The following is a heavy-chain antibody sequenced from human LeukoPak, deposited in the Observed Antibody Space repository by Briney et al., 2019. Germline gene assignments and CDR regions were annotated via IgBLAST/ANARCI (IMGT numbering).Heavy chain of an antibody. Sequence: GGSLRLSCAASRYSVSSSAIHCVRQAPGKGLEWVSFITSADSDIDYADSVKGRFTISRDNANNTLFLQMNSLRVEDTAVYYCARLRIYGGRDYWGQGTLVTVSS. D-gene: IGHD4-23*01. CDR2: ITSADSDI. J-gene: IGHJ4*02. CDR3: ARLRIYGGRDY. CDR1: RYSVSSSA. V-gene: IGHV3-21*01.